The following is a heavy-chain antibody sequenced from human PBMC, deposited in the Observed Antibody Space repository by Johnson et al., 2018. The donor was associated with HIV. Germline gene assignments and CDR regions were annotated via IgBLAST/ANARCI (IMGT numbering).Heavy chain of an antibody. Sequence: VQLVESGGGLVQPGGSLRLSCVASGFTFSTYWMNWVRQAPGKGPQWLANIKHDGSEKYYVDSVKGRFTISRDNAKNSLYLQMNSLKTEDTAVYYCTSFPLITIFGVVILDKDAFDIWGQGTMVTVSS. CDR3: TSFPLITIFGVVILDKDAFDI. D-gene: IGHD3-3*01. J-gene: IGHJ3*02. CDR2: IKHDGSEK. V-gene: IGHV3-7*05. CDR1: GFTFSTYW.